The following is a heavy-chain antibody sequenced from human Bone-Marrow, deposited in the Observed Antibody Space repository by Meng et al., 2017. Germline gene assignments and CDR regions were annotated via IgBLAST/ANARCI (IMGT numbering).Heavy chain of an antibody. V-gene: IGHV1-24*01. D-gene: IGHD3-10*01. CDR3: ATHLARSYFYFDF. CDR2: INPEDGKT. CDR1: GYSLAELS. J-gene: IGHJ4*02. Sequence: ASVKVSCKTSGYSLAELSIHWFRQAPGKGLEWMGGINPEDGKTLYAQSLQGRATMTEDTSTDTAYMDVRSLTFQDTDVYYCATHLARSYFYFDFWGQGRLVNVAS.